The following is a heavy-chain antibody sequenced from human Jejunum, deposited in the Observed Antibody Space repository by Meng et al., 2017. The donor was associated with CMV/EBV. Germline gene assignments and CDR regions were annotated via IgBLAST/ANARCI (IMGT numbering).Heavy chain of an antibody. CDR2: ISSRSTFT. J-gene: IGHJ2*01. CDR1: TFTFIDYY. V-gene: IGHV3-11*05. Sequence: QIQVVVSGGVLVKPGGALILSFTSSTFTFIDYYMSWIRQAPGKGLEWVSYISSRSTFTNFADSVKGRFTISRDNAKNSLYLQMNSLRADDTAIYYCARVRDLVHWSFDLWGRGTLVTVSS. CDR3: ARVRDLVHWSFDL.